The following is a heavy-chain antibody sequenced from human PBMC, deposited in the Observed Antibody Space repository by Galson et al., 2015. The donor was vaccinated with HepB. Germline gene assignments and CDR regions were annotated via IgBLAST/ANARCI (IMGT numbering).Heavy chain of an antibody. V-gene: IGHV3-30*04. CDR2: ISYDGSNK. CDR1: GFTFSSYA. D-gene: IGHD3-9*01. J-gene: IGHJ4*02. CDR3: AKDQLLRYFDWLEY. Sequence: SLRLSCAASGFTFSSYAMHWVRQAPGRGLEWVAVISYDGSNKYYADSVKGRFTISRDNSKNTLYLQMNSLRAEDTAVYYCAKDQLLRYFDWLEYWGRGTLVTVSS.